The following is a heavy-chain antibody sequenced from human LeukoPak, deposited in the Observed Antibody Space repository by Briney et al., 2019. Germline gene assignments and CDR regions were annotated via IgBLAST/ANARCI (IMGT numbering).Heavy chain of an antibody. CDR1: GYSLTNYW. J-gene: IGHJ4*02. CDR3: ARQYQDYFDY. Sequence: GESLKIPCNGSGYSLTNYWIDWVRQMPGKGLEWMGIIYPGDSDTRHSPSFQGQVTISADKSISPAYLQWSSLKASDTAMYYCARQYQDYFDYWGQGTLVTVSS. V-gene: IGHV5-51*01. CDR2: IYPGDSDT. D-gene: IGHD2-2*01.